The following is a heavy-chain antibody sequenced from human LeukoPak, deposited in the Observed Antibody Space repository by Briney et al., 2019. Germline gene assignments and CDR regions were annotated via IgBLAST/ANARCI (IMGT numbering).Heavy chain of an antibody. CDR3: ARDETGDPTVGY. D-gene: IGHD7-27*01. Sequence: GASVKVSCKASGGTFSSSAISWVRQAPGQGLEWMGRIIPIFGIANYAQKFQGRVTITADKSTSTAYMELSSLRSEDTAVYYCARDETGDPTVGYWGQGTLFTVSS. CDR2: IIPIFGIA. J-gene: IGHJ4*02. CDR1: GGTFSSSA. V-gene: IGHV1-69*04.